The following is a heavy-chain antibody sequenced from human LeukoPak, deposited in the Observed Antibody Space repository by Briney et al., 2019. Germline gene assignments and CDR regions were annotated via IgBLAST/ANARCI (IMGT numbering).Heavy chain of an antibody. D-gene: IGHD3-22*01. CDR2: ISAYNGNT. J-gene: IGHJ4*02. V-gene: IGHV1-18*01. Sequence: ASVKVSCKASGYTFTSYGISWVRQAPGRGLEWMGWISAYNGNTNYAQKLQGRVTMTTDTSTSTAYMELRSLRSDDTAVYYCARAVEGLYYYDSSGYFDYWGQGTLVTVSS. CDR3: ARAVEGLYYYDSSGYFDY. CDR1: GYTFTSYG.